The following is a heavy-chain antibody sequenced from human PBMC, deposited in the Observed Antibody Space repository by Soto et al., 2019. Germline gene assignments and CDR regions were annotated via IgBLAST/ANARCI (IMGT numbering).Heavy chain of an antibody. Sequence: QVQLVQSGAEVKKPGASVKVSCKASGYTFTSYDINWVRQATGQGLEWMGWMNPNSGNTGYAQKFQGRVTMSRNTSISTAYMELSSLRSEDTAVYYCARLSSSREPTLYSYYYMDVWGKGTPVTVSS. CDR3: ARLSSSREPTLYSYYYMDV. CDR1: GYTFTSYD. V-gene: IGHV1-8*01. CDR2: MNPNSGNT. D-gene: IGHD6-13*01. J-gene: IGHJ6*03.